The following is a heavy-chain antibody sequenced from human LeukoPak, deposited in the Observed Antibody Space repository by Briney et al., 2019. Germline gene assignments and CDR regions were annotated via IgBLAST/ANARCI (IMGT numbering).Heavy chain of an antibody. Sequence: PSETLSLTCAVYGGSFSSYYWGWIRQPPGKGLEWIGSIYYSGSTYYNPSLKSRVTISVGTSKNQFSLKLSSVTAADTAVYYCAKHSGRQGYYFDYWGQGTLVTVSS. D-gene: IGHD6-19*01. CDR2: IYYSGST. V-gene: IGHV4-39*01. CDR1: GGSFSSYY. CDR3: AKHSGRQGYYFDY. J-gene: IGHJ4*02.